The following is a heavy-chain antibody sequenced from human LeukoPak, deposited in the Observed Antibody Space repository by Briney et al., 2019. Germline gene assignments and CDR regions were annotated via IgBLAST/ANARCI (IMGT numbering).Heavy chain of an antibody. CDR3: AKVEGANSFDY. CDR1: GGTFSSYA. J-gene: IGHJ4*02. CDR2: IIPIFGTA. D-gene: IGHD1-26*01. Sequence: GASVKVSCKASGGTFSSYAISWVRQAPGQGLEWMGGIIPIFGTANYAQKFQGRVTITTDESTSTAYMELSSLRSEDTAVYYCAKVEGANSFDYWGQGTLVTVSS. V-gene: IGHV1-69*05.